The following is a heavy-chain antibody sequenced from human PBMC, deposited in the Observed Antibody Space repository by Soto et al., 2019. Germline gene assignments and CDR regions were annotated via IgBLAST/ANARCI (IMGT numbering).Heavy chain of an antibody. CDR1: GYTFNFYG. V-gene: IGHV1-18*01. Sequence: ASVKVSCKASGYTFNFYGITWVRQAPGQGLEWMGWISGFNGNTNYAADLQGRVTMTTDTSTSTAYMELKGLRSDDTAVYHCARIGVSSGHESPDFDSWGQGTLVTVS. D-gene: IGHD3-16*01. CDR3: ARIGVSSGHESPDFDS. J-gene: IGHJ4*02. CDR2: ISGFNGNT.